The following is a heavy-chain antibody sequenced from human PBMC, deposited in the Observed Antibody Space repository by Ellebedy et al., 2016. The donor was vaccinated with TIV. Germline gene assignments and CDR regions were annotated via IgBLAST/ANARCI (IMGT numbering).Heavy chain of an antibody. CDR2: MNQVGREK. CDR3: ARDPNTPGDTGYGDY. D-gene: IGHD5-12*01. CDR1: GFTFTTYS. Sequence: PGGSLRLSCAASGFTFTTYSMSWVRQAPGKGLEWVAYMNQVGREKYYVDSVKGRFTISRDNAQNSLYLHMNNLRAEDTAVYYCARDPNTPGDTGYGDYWGQGVVVTVST. J-gene: IGHJ4*02. V-gene: IGHV3-7*03.